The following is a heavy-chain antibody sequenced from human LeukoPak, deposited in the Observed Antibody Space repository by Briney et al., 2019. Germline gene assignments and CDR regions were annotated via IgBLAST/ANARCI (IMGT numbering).Heavy chain of an antibody. V-gene: IGHV3-7*01. CDR2: IKEDGSQT. D-gene: IGHD7-27*01. J-gene: IGHJ6*02. Sequence: GGSLRLSCAASGFTFSESWMSWVRQAPGKGLEWVADIKEDGSQTEYVDSVKGRFAISRDNAKSSLYLQMNSLTAEDTAVYYCATYTNWVAGDVWGQGTTVTVSS. CDR1: GFTFSESW. CDR3: ATYTNWVAGDV.